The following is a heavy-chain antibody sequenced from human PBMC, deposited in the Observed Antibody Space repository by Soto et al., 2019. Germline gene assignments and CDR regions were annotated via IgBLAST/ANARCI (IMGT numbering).Heavy chain of an antibody. D-gene: IGHD6-25*01. CDR3: AKDRRPNYYYGMDV. V-gene: IGHV3-30*18. J-gene: IGHJ6*02. CDR1: GFTFSSYG. CDR2: TSYDGSNK. Sequence: QVQLVESGGGVVQPGRSLRLSCAASGFTFSSYGMHWVRQAPGKGLEWVAVTSYDGSNKYYADSVKGRFTISRDNSKNTLYLQMYSLRAEDTAVYYCAKDRRPNYYYGMDVWGQGTTVTVSS.